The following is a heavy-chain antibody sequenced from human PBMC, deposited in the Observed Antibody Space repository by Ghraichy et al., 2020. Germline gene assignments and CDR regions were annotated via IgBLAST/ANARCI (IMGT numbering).Heavy chain of an antibody. CDR3: ARGGDTAMG. J-gene: IGHJ4*02. CDR1: GGSISSSSYY. D-gene: IGHD5-18*01. Sequence: GSLRLSCTVSGGSISSSSYYWGWIRQPPGKGLEWIGSIYYSGSTYYNPSLKSRVTISVDTSKNQFSLKLSSVTAADTAVYYCARGGDTAMGWGQGTLVTVSS. V-gene: IGHV4-39*07. CDR2: IYYSGST.